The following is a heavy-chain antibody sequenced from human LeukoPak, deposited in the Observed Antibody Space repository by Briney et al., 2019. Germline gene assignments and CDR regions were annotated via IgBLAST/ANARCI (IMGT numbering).Heavy chain of an antibody. Sequence: PSETLSLTCTVSGDSISSQYWSWIRQSPGKGLEWIVRIDSSGKTNYDPSLKSRVTISIDKSKGQFSLKVNSVTAADTAVYYCARGVGSSSSNWFDPWGQGALVTVSS. CDR2: IDSSGKT. CDR3: ARGVGSSSSNWFDP. J-gene: IGHJ5*02. CDR1: GDSISSQY. V-gene: IGHV4-4*07. D-gene: IGHD6-13*01.